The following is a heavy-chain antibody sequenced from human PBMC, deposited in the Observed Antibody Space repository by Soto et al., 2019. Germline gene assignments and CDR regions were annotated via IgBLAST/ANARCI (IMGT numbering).Heavy chain of an antibody. D-gene: IGHD6-6*01. V-gene: IGHV3-48*02. CDR2: ISSSSSTI. Sequence: EVQLVESGGGLVQPGGSLSLSCAASGFTFSSYIMNWVRQPPGNGMEWVSYISSSSSTIYYADSVKGRFTISRDNAKISLYLQMNSLRDEDTAVYYCARPVYSSSSYGMDVWGQGTTVSFSS. CDR1: GFTFSSYI. CDR3: ARPVYSSSSYGMDV. J-gene: IGHJ6*02.